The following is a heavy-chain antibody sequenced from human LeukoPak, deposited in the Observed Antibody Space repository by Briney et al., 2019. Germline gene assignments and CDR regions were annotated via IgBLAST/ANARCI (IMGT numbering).Heavy chain of an antibody. Sequence: GRSLRLSCAASGFTFSSYGMHWVRQAPGKGLEWVAVISYDGSNKYYADSVKGRFTISRDNSKNTLYLQMNSLRAEDTAVYYCAKNYGDYPSDYWGQGTLVTVSS. CDR2: ISYDGSNK. J-gene: IGHJ4*02. CDR1: GFTFSSYG. CDR3: AKNYGDYPSDY. D-gene: IGHD4-17*01. V-gene: IGHV3-30*18.